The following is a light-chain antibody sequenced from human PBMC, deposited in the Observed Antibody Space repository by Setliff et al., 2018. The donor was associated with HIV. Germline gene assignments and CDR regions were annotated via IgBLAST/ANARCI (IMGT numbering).Light chain of an antibody. CDR2: EVS. Sequence: QSALTQPASVSGSPGQSITISCTGSSSDIGTYSFVSWYQQYPNKAPKVVIYEVSVRPSGISNRFSGSKSGKTASLTISRLQPEDDADYYCTSYTTSSAPLVFGSGTKVTVL. CDR3: TSYTTSSAPLV. J-gene: IGLJ1*01. V-gene: IGLV2-14*01. CDR1: SSDIGTYSF.